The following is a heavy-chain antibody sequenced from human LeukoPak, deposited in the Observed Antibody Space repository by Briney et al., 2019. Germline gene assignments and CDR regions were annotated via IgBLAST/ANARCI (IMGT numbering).Heavy chain of an antibody. V-gene: IGHV3-23*01. CDR1: GFTFTSSA. CDR2: ITGSGGTT. Sequence: GGSLRLSCAASGFTFTSSAMSWVRQAPGKGLEWVSSITGSGGTTYYADSAKGRFTISRDNSKSTLYLRMNSLRADDTAVYYCAGGSYSTSYAFDIWGQGTTVTVSS. J-gene: IGHJ3*02. CDR3: AGGSYSTSYAFDI. D-gene: IGHD1-26*01.